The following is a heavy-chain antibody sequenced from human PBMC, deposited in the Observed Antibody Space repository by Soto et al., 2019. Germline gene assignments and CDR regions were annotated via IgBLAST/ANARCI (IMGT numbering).Heavy chain of an antibody. Sequence: ASVKVSCKASGYTFTSYYMHWVRQAPGQGLEWMGIINPSGGSTSYAQKFQGRVTMTRDTSTSTVYMELSSLRSEDTAVYYCASRGKIGHAGYYYYGMDVWGQGTTVTVSS. V-gene: IGHV1-46*01. CDR1: GYTFTSYY. J-gene: IGHJ6*02. D-gene: IGHD3-10*01. CDR3: ASRGKIGHAGYYYYGMDV. CDR2: INPSGGST.